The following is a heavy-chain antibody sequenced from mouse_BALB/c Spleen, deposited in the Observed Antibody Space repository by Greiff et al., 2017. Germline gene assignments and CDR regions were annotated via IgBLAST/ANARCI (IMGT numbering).Heavy chain of an antibody. V-gene: IGHV5-4*02. J-gene: IGHJ3*01. CDR1: GFTFSDYY. CDR2: ISDGGSYT. Sequence: EVMLVESGGGLVKPGGSLKLSCAASGFTFSDYYMYWVRQTPEKRLEWVATISDGGSYTYYPDSVKGRFTISRDNAKNNLYLQMSSLKSEDTAMYYCARERGPAWFAYWGQGTLVTVSA. CDR3: ARERGPAWFAY.